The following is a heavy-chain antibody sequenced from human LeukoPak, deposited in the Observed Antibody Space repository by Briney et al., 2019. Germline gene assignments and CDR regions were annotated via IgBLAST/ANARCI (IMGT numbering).Heavy chain of an antibody. D-gene: IGHD3-10*01. CDR3: AKDSMSMVRGVIITFPNWFWP. Sequence: GGSLRLSCAASGFTFSSYAMSWVRQATGKGLEWVSASCGSGGSTYYADSVKGRFTISRDNSHNPQYLQMNSLRAEGPALQYCAKDSMSMVRGVIITFPNWFWPWGQGTLVTVST. CDR1: GFTFSSYA. V-gene: IGHV3-23*01. CDR2: SCGSGGST. J-gene: IGHJ5*02.